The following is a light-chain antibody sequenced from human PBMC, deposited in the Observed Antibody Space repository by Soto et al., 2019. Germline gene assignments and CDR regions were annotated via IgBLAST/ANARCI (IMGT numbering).Light chain of an antibody. J-gene: IGKJ1*01. CDR2: GAS. CDR1: QSVSSN. CDR3: QQYNNWPL. V-gene: IGKV3-15*01. Sequence: EIVMTQSPATLSVSPGERATLSCRASQSVSSNLAWYQQKPGKAPRLLIYGASTRATGIPARFSGSGSGTEFTLTISSLQSEDFAVYYCQQYNNWPLFGQGTKVDIK.